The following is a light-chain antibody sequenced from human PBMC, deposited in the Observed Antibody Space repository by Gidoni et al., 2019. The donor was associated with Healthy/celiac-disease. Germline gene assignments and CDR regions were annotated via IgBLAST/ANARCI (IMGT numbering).Light chain of an antibody. CDR3: QQRSNWPST. Sequence: EIVLTQSPATLSLSPGERATLSCRASQSVSSYVAWYQQKPGQAPRLLIYDASNRATGIPARFSGSGSGTDFTLTISSLEPEDFAVYYCQQRSNWPSTFXGXTTVEIK. CDR2: DAS. J-gene: IGKJ4*01. V-gene: IGKV3-11*01. CDR1: QSVSSY.